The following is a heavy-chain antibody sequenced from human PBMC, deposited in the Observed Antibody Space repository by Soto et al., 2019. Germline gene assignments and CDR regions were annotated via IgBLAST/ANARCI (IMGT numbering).Heavy chain of an antibody. CDR2: IYYSGST. CDR1: GGSISSGGYY. Sequence: SETLSLTCTVSGGSISSGGYYWSWIRQHPGKGLEWIGYIYYSGSTYYNPSLKSRVTISVDTSKNQFSLKLSSVTAADTAVYYCARGGNYYDSSGYYYPQDYWGQGTLVTVSS. CDR3: ARGGNYYDSSGYYYPQDY. J-gene: IGHJ4*02. V-gene: IGHV4-31*03. D-gene: IGHD3-22*01.